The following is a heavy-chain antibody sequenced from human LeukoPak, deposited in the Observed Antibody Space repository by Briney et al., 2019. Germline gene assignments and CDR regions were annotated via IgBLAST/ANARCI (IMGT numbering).Heavy chain of an antibody. CDR3: ATDGDGFDS. CDR2: VNNSGSTI. Sequence: PGGSLRLSCAASGFTFSDYNMNWLRHAPGEGLGWVALVNNSGSTIHYADSVKGRFTISKDNAKKSLYLEMNSLRAEDTAVYYCATDGDGFDSWGEGVLVTVSS. CDR1: GFTFSDYN. V-gene: IGHV3-11*01. J-gene: IGHJ5*02.